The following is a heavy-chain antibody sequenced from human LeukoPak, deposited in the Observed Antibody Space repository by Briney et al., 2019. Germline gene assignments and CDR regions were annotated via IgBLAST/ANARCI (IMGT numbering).Heavy chain of an antibody. J-gene: IGHJ4*02. CDR3: ARGEAAAGVFDY. D-gene: IGHD6-13*01. CDR2: ISYDGSNK. Sequence: GGSLRLSCAASGFTFSSYAVHWVRQAPGKGLEWVAVISYDGSNKYYADSVKGRFTISRDNSKNTLYLQMNSLRAEDTAVYYCARGEAAAGVFDYWGQGTLVTVSS. CDR1: GFTFSSYA. V-gene: IGHV3-30-3*01.